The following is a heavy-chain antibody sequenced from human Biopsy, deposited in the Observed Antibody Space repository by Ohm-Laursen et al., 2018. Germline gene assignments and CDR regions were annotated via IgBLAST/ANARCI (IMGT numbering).Heavy chain of an antibody. J-gene: IGHJ6*02. CDR2: INPNSGNA. CDR3: ARVPAYPSIDGYYGLDL. D-gene: IGHD2-15*01. V-gene: IGHV1-2*02. Sequence: ASVKVSCKASGFSFTGYYIHWVRQAPGHGLEWMGWINPNSGNANYAQSFQGRLTVTRDTSITTAYMELTSLTSDDTAIYYCARVPAYPSIDGYYGLDLWGQGTTVIVSS. CDR1: GFSFTGYY.